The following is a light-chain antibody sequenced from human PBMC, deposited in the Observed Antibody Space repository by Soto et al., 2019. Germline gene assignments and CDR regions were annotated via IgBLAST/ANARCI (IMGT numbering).Light chain of an antibody. J-gene: IGKJ1*01. V-gene: IGKV3-15*01. Sequence: EIVMTQSPATLSVSPGERATLSCRASQSVSSNLAWYQQKPGQAPRLLIYGASTRATGIPARFSGSGSGTEFTLTISSLQSEDVAVYYWQQYNNWPSWTFGQGTKVDIK. CDR2: GAS. CDR1: QSVSSN. CDR3: QQYNNWPSWT.